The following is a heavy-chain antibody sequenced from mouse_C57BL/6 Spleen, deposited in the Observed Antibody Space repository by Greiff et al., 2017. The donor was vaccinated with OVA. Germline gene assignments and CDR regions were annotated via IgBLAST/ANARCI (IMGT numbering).Heavy chain of an antibody. J-gene: IGHJ2*01. V-gene: IGHV1-26*01. CDR2: INPNNGGT. CDR3: ARLRFYYFDY. Sequence: VQLKHSGPELVKPGASVKISCKASGYTFTDYYMNWVKQSHGKSLEWIGDINPNNGGTSYNQKFKGKATLTVDKSSSTAYMELRSLTSEDSAVYYCARLRFYYFDYWGQGTTLTVSS. CDR1: GYTFTDYY.